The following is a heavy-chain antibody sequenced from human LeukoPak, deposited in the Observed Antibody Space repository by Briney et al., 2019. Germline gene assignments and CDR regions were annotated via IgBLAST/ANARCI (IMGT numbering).Heavy chain of an antibody. V-gene: IGHV3-21*01. CDR1: GFTFSSYS. J-gene: IGHJ4*02. CDR2: ISSSRSYK. Sequence: GGSLRLSCAASGFTFSSYSMNWVRQAPGKGLEWVSSISSSRSYKYYADSVKGRHTISRDNAKNSLYLQMSSLRAEGTVVYYCAGDPRGGWLADWGERTLVTVS. CDR3: AGDPRGGWLAD. D-gene: IGHD6-19*01.